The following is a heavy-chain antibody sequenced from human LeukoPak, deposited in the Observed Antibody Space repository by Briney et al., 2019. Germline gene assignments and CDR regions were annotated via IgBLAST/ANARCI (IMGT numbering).Heavy chain of an antibody. CDR2: IIPILGIA. CDR1: GYTFTSYG. CDR3: ARHLGGGNPFENY. D-gene: IGHD4-23*01. V-gene: IGHV1-69*04. J-gene: IGHJ4*02. Sequence: GASVKVSCKASGYTFTSYGISWVRQAPGQGLEWMGRIIPILGIANYAQKFQDRVTITADKSTTTAYMELSSLRSEDTAVYYCARHLGGGNPFENYWGQGTLVTVSS.